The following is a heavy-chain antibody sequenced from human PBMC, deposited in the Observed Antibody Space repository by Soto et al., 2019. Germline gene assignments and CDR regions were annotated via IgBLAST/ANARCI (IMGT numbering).Heavy chain of an antibody. D-gene: IGHD2-2*03. CDR2: ISGSGGST. CDR3: ARAMDIGMASKGNWFDP. CDR1: GFTFSSYA. Sequence: PGGSLRLSCAASGFTFSSYAMSWVRQAPGKGLEWVSAISGSGGSTYYADPVKGRFTISRDNSKNTVYLQVNSLRDEDTAVYYCARAMDIGMASKGNWFDPWGQGTLVTAPQ. V-gene: IGHV3-23*01. J-gene: IGHJ5*02.